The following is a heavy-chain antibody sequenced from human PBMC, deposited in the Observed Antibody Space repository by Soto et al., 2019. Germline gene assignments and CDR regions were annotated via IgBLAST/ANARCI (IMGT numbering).Heavy chain of an antibody. Sequence: GESLKISFKASGYRVTIYRISWVRQMHGKVLEWMVIVYPVDSNGRYSRSFHGQVTISVDESISTAYLQWRSLKAADTAMSYCARQENIAAPDYYHYGMDVCAQGTTVTVSS. D-gene: IGHD6-6*01. CDR3: ARQENIAAPDYYHYGMDV. CDR1: GYRVTIYR. V-gene: IGHV5-51*01. CDR2: VYPVDSNG. J-gene: IGHJ6*02.